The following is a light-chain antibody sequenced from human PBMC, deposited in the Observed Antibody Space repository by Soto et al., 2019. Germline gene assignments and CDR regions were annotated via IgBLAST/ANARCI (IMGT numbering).Light chain of an antibody. CDR1: QSISSW. Sequence: DIQMTQSPSTLSASVGDRVTITCRASQSISSWLAWYQQKPGKAPKLLIYDASSLESGVPSRFSGSGSGTEFTLTISSLQPHDFAKYYCHQYKSYWTFGQGPKVEIK. J-gene: IGKJ1*01. V-gene: IGKV1-5*01. CDR2: DAS. CDR3: HQYKSYWT.